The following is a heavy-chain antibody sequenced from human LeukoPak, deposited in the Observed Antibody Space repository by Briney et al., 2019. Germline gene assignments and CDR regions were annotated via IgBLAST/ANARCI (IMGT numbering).Heavy chain of an antibody. CDR1: GFPFSNYW. Sequence: PGGSLRLSCAASGFPFSNYWMTWVRQAPGKGLEWVATIEQDGSETYYLGSVKGRFIISRDNAKNSLYLQMNSLRAEDTAVYYCARDEDYDILTGYNDAFDIWGQGTMVTVSS. J-gene: IGHJ3*02. CDR2: IEQDGSET. CDR3: ARDEDYDILTGYNDAFDI. D-gene: IGHD3-9*01. V-gene: IGHV3-7*01.